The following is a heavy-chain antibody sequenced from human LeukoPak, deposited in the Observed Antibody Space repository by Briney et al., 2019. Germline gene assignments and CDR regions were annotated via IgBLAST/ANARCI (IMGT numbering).Heavy chain of an antibody. Sequence: GSLRLSCAASGFTFSDYYMSWIRQAPGKGLEWIGEINHSGSTNYNPSLKSRVTISVDTSKNQFFLKLSSVTAADTAVYYCARGVHYYGSGSYYKGYMDVWGKGTTVTVSS. CDR2: INHSGST. J-gene: IGHJ6*03. CDR3: ARGVHYYGSGSYYKGYMDV. D-gene: IGHD3-10*01. V-gene: IGHV4-34*01. CDR1: GFTFSDYY.